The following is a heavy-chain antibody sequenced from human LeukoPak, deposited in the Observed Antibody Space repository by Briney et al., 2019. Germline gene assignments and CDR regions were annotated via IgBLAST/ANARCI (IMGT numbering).Heavy chain of an antibody. CDR1: GFTFDDYY. CDR2: ISSSASTI. J-gene: IGHJ3*02. Sequence: GGSLRLSCAGSGFTFDDYYMSWIRQAPGQGLEWVSYISSSASTIHYADSVKGRFTVFRDNAKNSLFLQMSSLRAEGTAVYYCARGHRGDAFDIWGQGTMVSVSS. CDR3: ARGHRGDAFDI. V-gene: IGHV3-11*01.